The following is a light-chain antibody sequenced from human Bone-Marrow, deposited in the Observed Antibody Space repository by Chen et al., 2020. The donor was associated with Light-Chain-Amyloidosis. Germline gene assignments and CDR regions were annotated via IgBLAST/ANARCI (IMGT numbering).Light chain of an antibody. J-gene: IGKJ2*01. Sequence: DIQMTQSPSSLSASVGDRVTITCQASQDISSSLNWYQQKQGEAPKLLIYDPSILETGVPSRFRGSGSGTHFTFTISSLQSEDFATYYCQQCDNIPYTFGQGTKLEIK. CDR1: QDISSS. V-gene: IGKV1-33*01. CDR2: DPS. CDR3: QQCDNIPYT.